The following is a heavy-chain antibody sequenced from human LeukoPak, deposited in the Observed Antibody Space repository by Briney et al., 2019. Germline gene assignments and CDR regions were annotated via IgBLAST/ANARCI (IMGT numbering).Heavy chain of an antibody. CDR1: GFTVSSNY. V-gene: IGHV3-23*01. CDR3: AKDLRKDRQWLVLGPFDY. Sequence: HAGGSLRLSCAASGFTVSSNYMSCVRQAPGKGVEWVSAISGRGGRTYYAASVRGRVTISRDNSKNTLYLQMNSLRAEDTAVYYCAKDLRKDRQWLVLGPFDYWGQETLVTVSS. D-gene: IGHD6-19*01. J-gene: IGHJ4*02. CDR2: ISGRGGRT.